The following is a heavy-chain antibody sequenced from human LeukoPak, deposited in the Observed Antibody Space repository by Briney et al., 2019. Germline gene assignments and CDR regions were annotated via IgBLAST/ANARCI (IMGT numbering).Heavy chain of an antibody. CDR2: IYPGDSDT. Sequence: GESLKISCKGSGYSFTSYWIGWVRQMPGKGLEWMGIIYPGDSDTRYSPSFQGQVTISADKSISTAYLQWSSLKASDTAMYYCARHGDRYCSSTGCSRRGMDVWGQGTTVTVSS. CDR1: GYSFTSYW. V-gene: IGHV5-51*01. D-gene: IGHD2-2*01. J-gene: IGHJ6*02. CDR3: ARHGDRYCSSTGCSRRGMDV.